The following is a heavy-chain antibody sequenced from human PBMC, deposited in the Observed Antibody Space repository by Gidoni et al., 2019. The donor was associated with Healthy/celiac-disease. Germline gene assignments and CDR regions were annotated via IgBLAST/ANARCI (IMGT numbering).Heavy chain of an antibody. V-gene: IGHV1-2*02. J-gene: IGHJ5*02. CDR1: GYTFTGYY. CDR2: INPNSGGT. Sequence: QVQLAQSGAEVKKPGASVKVSCKASGYTFTGYYMPWVRQAPGQGLEWMGWINPNSGGTNYAQKFQGRVTMTRDTSISTAYMELSRLRSDDTAVYYCARVAPGWELPTFGFDPWGQGTLVTVSS. D-gene: IGHD1-26*01. CDR3: ARVAPGWELPTFGFDP.